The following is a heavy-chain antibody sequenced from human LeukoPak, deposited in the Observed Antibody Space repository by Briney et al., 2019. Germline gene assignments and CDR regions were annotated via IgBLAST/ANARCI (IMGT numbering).Heavy chain of an antibody. D-gene: IGHD1-26*01. J-gene: IGHJ4*02. CDR3: ARTVGGSDERSFDY. Sequence: SETLSLTCAVYGGSCTGYYWTWIRQPPGKGLEWIGETNHSGSTNYNPSLKSRVTISVDTSKNQFSLKLSSVTAADTAVYYCARTVGGSDERSFDYWDQGTLVTVSS. CDR1: GGSCTGYY. V-gene: IGHV4-34*01. CDR2: TNHSGST.